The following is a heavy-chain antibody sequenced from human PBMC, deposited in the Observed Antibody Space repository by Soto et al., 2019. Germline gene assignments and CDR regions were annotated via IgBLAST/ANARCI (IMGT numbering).Heavy chain of an antibody. CDR2: VSYHGTNK. CDR1: GFTFSSYG. V-gene: IGHV3-30*03. D-gene: IGHD3-22*01. Sequence: GGSLRLSCAASGFTFSSYGMHWVRQAPGKGLEWVALVSYHGTNKYYGDSVNGRFTISRDNSKNTLYLQMNSLRAEDTAVYYCARGLPYDSSGYCFDYWGQGTLVTVSS. CDR3: ARGLPYDSSGYCFDY. J-gene: IGHJ4*02.